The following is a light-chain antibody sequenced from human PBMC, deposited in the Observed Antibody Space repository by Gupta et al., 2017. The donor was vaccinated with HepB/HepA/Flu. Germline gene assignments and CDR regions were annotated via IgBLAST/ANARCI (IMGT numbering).Light chain of an antibody. CDR2: EVS. J-gene: IGLJ1*01. CDR1: SSEVCAYNY. Sequence: QSALTQPPSASGFPGQSVTIARTETSSEVCAYNYVSWYQLHPGKVPKVMIYEVSKRPSGVPARFSGSKSGNTASLTVSGLQAEDEAYYYCCSYAGSNNFVFGTGTKVTVL. CDR3: CSYAGSNNFV. V-gene: IGLV2-8*01.